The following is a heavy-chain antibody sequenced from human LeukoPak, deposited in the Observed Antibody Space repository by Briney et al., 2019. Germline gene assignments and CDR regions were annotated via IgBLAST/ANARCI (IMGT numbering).Heavy chain of an antibody. D-gene: IGHD3-10*01. J-gene: IGHJ4*02. CDR3: ARDASLWFGELLSSYFDY. Sequence: GGSLRLSCAASGFTFSSYGMHWVRQAPGKGLEWVAVIWYDGSNKYYADSVKGRFTISRDNSKNTLYLQMNSLRAEDTAVYYCARDASLWFGELLSSYFDYWGQGTLVTVPS. CDR2: IWYDGSNK. V-gene: IGHV3-33*01. CDR1: GFTFSSYG.